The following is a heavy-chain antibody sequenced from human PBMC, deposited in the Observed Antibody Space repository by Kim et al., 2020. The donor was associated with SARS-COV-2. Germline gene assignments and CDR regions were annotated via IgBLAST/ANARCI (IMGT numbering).Heavy chain of an antibody. CDR1: GYTFTSYY. CDR2: INPSGGST. D-gene: IGHD3-22*01. J-gene: IGHJ4*02. CDR3: ARDWNIADDSSGYGDY. Sequence: ASVKVSCKASGYTFTSYYMHWVRQAPGQGLEWMGIINPSGGSTSYAQKFQGRVTMTRDTSTSTVYMELSSLRSEDTAVYYCARDWNIADDSSGYGDYWGQGTLVTVSS. V-gene: IGHV1-46*01.